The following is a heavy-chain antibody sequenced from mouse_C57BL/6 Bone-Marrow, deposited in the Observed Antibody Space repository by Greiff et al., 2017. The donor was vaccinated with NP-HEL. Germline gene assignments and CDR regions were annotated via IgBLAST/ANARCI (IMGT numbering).Heavy chain of an antibody. V-gene: IGHV2-5*01. CDR2: IWSGGST. D-gene: IGHD1-1*01. J-gene: IGHJ2*01. CDR1: GFSLTSYG. CDR3: AKITLRSGGY. Sequence: VKLVESGPGLVQPSQSLSITCTVSGFSLTSYGVHWVRPSPGKGLEWLGVIWSGGSTDYYAAFMSRLSITKDNSKSQDFFKMNSLQADDTAIYYCAKITLRSGGYWGQGTTLTVSS.